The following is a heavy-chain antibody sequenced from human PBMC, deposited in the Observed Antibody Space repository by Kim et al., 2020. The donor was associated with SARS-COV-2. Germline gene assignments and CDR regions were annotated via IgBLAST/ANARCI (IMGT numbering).Heavy chain of an antibody. CDR2: MIVHSATT. CDR1: GYTFSSHD. D-gene: IGHD2-2*01. J-gene: IGHJ6*01. V-gene: IGHV1-8*01. CDR3: VRDGVGPWQSLFGMVV. Sequence: ASVKVSCKPSGYTFSSHDINWVRQATGQGLEWMGGMIVHSATTGYAQKFQGRVSMTRDTSINTAYMELRSLTSEDTGVYYCVRDGVGPWQSLFGMVVWG.